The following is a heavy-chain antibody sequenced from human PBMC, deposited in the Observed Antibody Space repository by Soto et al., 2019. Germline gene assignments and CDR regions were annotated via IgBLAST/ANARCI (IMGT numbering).Heavy chain of an antibody. J-gene: IGHJ4*02. V-gene: IGHV3-30*18. CDR2: ISYDGSNK. D-gene: IGHD3-3*01. CDR3: AKDFGVVTITLAFDY. CDR1: GFTFSSYG. Sequence: GGSLRVSCAASGFTFSSYGRHWVRPAPGKGLEWVAVISYDGSNKYYADSVKGRFTISRDNSKNTLYLQMNSLRAEDTAVYYCAKDFGVVTITLAFDYWGQGTLVTVSS.